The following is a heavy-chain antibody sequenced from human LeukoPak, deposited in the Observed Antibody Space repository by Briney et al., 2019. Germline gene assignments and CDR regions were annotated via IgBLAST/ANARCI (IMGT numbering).Heavy chain of an antibody. D-gene: IGHD2-15*01. CDR2: IIPIFGIA. CDR3: ARENRVVVAANYYYYGMDV. Sequence: ASVKVSCKASGGTFSSYAISWVRQAPGQGLEWMGRIIPIFGIANYAQKFQGRVTITADKSTSTAYMELSSLRSEDTAVYYCARENRVVVAANYYYYGMDVWAKGPRSPSP. CDR1: GGTFSSYA. J-gene: IGHJ6*02. V-gene: IGHV1-69*04.